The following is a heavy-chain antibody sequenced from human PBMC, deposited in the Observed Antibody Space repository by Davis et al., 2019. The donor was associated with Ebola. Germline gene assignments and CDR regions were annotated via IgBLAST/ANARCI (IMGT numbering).Heavy chain of an antibody. J-gene: IGHJ5*02. Sequence: GESLKISCQGSGYSFTSYWIGWVRQMPGKGLEWMGIIYPGDSDTRYSPSFQGQVTISADKSIRTAYLQWSSLKASDTAMYYCARHVQPCTDCYNWFDPWGQGTLVTVSS. CDR2: IYPGDSDT. D-gene: IGHD2-21*02. V-gene: IGHV5-51*01. CDR3: ARHVQPCTDCYNWFDP. CDR1: GYSFTSYW.